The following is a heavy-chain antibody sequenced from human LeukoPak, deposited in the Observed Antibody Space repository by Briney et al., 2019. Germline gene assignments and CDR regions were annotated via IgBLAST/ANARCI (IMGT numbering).Heavy chain of an antibody. CDR3: TTLNYVWGTYPPDY. D-gene: IGHD3-16*02. CDR2: TRNKAHNYAT. V-gene: IGHV3-73*01. Sequence: GGSLKLSCAASGFNFSGSAIHWVRQASGKGLEWVGRTRNKAHNYATAYGASVQGRFSISRDESKTTAYLQMNGLKTEDTAVYYCTTLNYVWGTYPPDYWGQGTLVTVSS. CDR1: GFNFSGSA. J-gene: IGHJ4*02.